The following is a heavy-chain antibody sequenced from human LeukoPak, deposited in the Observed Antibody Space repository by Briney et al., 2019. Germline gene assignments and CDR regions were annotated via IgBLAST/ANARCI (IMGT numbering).Heavy chain of an antibody. CDR2: IYTSGST. CDR1: GGSISSGSYY. J-gene: IGHJ4*02. CDR3: AREVGV. Sequence: SETLSLTCTVSGGSISSGSYYWSWIRQPAGKGLEWIGRIYTSGSTNYNPSLKSRVTISVDTSKNQFSLKLSSVTAADTAVYYCAREVGVWGQGTLVTVSS. D-gene: IGHD2-8*01. V-gene: IGHV4-61*02.